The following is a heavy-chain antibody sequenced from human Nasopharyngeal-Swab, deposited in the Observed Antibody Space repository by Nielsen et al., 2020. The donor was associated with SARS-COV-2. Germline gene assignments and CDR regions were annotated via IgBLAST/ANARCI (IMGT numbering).Heavy chain of an antibody. D-gene: IGHD4-17*01. CDR1: GFTFDDYA. J-gene: IGHJ4*02. CDR2: ISWNSGSI. CDR3: AKESYGDLFDY. Sequence: SLKISCAASGFTFDDYAMHWVRQAPGKGLEWVSGISWNSGSIGYADSVKGRSTISRDNAKNSLYLQMNSLRAEDTALYYCAKESYGDLFDYWGQGTLVTVSS. V-gene: IGHV3-9*01.